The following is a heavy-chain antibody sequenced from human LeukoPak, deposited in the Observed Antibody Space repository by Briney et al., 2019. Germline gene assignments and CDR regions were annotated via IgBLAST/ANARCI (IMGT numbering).Heavy chain of an antibody. D-gene: IGHD3-10*01. J-gene: IGHJ5*02. Sequence: ASVKRSCKASGYTFTSYGISWVRQAPGQGLEWMGWISAYNGNTNYAQKLQGRVTMTTDTSTSTAYMELRSLRSDDTAVYYCAREESYYGSGSYYPNWFDPWGQGTLVTVSS. V-gene: IGHV1-18*01. CDR2: ISAYNGNT. CDR1: GYTFTSYG. CDR3: AREESYYGSGSYYPNWFDP.